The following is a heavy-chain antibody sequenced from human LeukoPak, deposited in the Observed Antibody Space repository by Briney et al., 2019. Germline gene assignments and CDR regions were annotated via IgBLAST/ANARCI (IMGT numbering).Heavy chain of an antibody. V-gene: IGHV3-33*06. D-gene: IGHD2-2*01. CDR3: AKGGGTSPIGGYYYYYYYMDV. J-gene: IGHJ6*03. CDR2: IWYDGSNK. CDR1: GFTFSSYG. Sequence: GRTLRLSCAASGFTFSSYGMHWVRKAPGKGLEWVAVIWYDGSNKYYADSVKGRFTISRDNSKNTLYLQMNSLRAEDTAVYYCAKGGGTSPIGGYYYYYYYMDVWGKGTTVTVSS.